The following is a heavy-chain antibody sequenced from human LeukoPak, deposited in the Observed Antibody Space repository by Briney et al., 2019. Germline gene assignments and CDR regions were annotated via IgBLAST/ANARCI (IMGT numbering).Heavy chain of an antibody. CDR1: GGTFSTSA. V-gene: IGHV1-69*04. CDR2: IIPVLNIT. J-gene: IGHJ6*02. D-gene: IGHD5-18*01. CDR3: ARDQGLTAPPPYGLDV. Sequence: GASVQVSCKTSGGTFSTSAITWVRQAPGQGLEWMGRIIPVLNITTYVQRFQGRVTITADTSTSTVYMELSSLRSEETAVYYCARDQGLTAPPPYGLDVWGQGTTVIVSS.